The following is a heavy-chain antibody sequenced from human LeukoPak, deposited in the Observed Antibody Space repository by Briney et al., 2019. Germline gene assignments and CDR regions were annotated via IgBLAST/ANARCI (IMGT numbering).Heavy chain of an antibody. CDR2: IKSDGST. CDR3: TRAITYFYGSVTYDWFDS. J-gene: IGHJ5*01. Sequence: GGSLRLSCAASGFTFSSYWMHWVRQTPGRGLMWVARIKSDGSTIYADSVQGRFTISRDNAKNMVYLQMNSLRADDTAIYYCTRAITYFYGSVTYDWFDSWGQGTRVTVSS. V-gene: IGHV3-74*01. CDR1: GFTFSSYW. D-gene: IGHD3-10*01.